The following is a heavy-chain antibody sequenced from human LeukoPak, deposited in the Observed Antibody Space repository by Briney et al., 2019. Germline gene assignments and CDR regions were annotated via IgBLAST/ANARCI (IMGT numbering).Heavy chain of an antibody. CDR1: GFTFSDYS. V-gene: IGHV3-11*04. CDR3: ARGRGYSNYPDY. J-gene: IGHJ4*02. Sequence: GGSLSLPCAASGFTFSDYSMTWIRQAPGKGLECVSHISISGSIIYYADSVKGRFTISRDNAKNSLYLQINSLRAEDTAVYYCARGRGYSNYPDYWGQGTLVTVSS. D-gene: IGHD4-11*01. CDR2: ISISGSII.